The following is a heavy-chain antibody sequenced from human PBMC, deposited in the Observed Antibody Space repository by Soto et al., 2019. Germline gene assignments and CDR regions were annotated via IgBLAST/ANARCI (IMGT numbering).Heavy chain of an antibody. V-gene: IGHV4-38-2*01. CDR3: ARVNLWFGESSTDIYGMDV. CDR2: IYHSGST. D-gene: IGHD3-10*01. Sequence: SETLSLTCAVSGYSISSGYCWGWIRQPPGKGLEWIGSIYHSGSTYYNPSPKSRVTISVDTSKNQFSLKLSSVTAADTAVYYCARVNLWFGESSTDIYGMDVWGQGTTVTVSS. J-gene: IGHJ6*02. CDR1: GYSISSGYC.